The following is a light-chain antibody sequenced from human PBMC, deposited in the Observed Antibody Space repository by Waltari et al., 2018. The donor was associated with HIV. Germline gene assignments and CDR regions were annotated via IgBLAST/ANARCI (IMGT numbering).Light chain of an antibody. J-gene: IGKJ1*01. V-gene: IGKV1-39*01. CDR2: SAS. Sequence: DIQMTQSPPSLSASVGDRVVVTVRANQTISKFLNWYQHKPGKAPNLLISSASNLHGGGPSLFGGSGSGTDFALTITNLQPEDFALYYCQQTYSAPWTFGQGTKIDIK. CDR3: QQTYSAPWT. CDR1: QTISKF.